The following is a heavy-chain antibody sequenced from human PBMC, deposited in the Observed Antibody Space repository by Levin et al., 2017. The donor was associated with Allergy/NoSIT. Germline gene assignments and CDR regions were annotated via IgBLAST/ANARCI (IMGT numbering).Heavy chain of an antibody. V-gene: IGHV3-33*01. CDR1: GFTFSSYG. CDR2: IWYDGSNK. D-gene: IGHD5-12*01. Sequence: SCAASGFTFSSYGMHWVRQAPGKGLEWVAVIWYDGSNKYYADSVKGRFTISRDNSKNTLYLQMNSLRAEDTAVYYCARDKPPRSGYSGYGLDYWGQGTLVTVSS. CDR3: ARDKPPRSGYSGYGLDY. J-gene: IGHJ4*02.